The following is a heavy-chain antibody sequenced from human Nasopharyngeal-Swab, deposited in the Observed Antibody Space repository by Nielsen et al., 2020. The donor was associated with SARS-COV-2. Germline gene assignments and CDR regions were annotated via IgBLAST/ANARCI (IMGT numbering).Heavy chain of an antibody. D-gene: IGHD6-19*01. Sequence: KVSCKGSGYSFTSYWISWVRQMPGKGLEWMGRIGPSDSYTNYSPSFQGHVTISADKSISTAYLQWSSLKASDTAMYYCARRPVAAGYYYGMDVWGQGTTVTVSS. CDR3: ARRPVAAGYYYGMDV. J-gene: IGHJ6*02. V-gene: IGHV5-10-1*01. CDR1: GYSFTSYW. CDR2: IGPSDSYT.